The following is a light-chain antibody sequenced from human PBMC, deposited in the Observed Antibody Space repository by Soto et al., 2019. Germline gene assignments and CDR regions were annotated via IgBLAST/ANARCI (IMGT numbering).Light chain of an antibody. V-gene: IGKV1-33*01. Sequence: DIQMTQSPSSLSASVGDRVTITCQASQDITSYLNWYQHKPGKAPKLLIYDASILEAGVPTRFSGSGSGTDFTLTISRLQPEDVATYYCQHCDYLPIFGPGTTVDFK. CDR3: QHCDYLPI. CDR2: DAS. CDR1: QDITSY. J-gene: IGKJ3*01.